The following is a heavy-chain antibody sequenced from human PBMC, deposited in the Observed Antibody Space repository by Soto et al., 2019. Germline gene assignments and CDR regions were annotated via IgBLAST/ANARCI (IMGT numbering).Heavy chain of an antibody. CDR3: AVGWYGDPRQFYYYYGLDV. CDR2: IYYSGST. D-gene: IGHD2-15*01. Sequence: QLQLQESGPGLVKPSETLSLTCTVSGGSISSSSYYWGWIRQPPGKGLEWIGSIYYSGSTYYNPSIKSRVTISVDTSKNQFSLKLSSVTAADTAVYYCAVGWYGDPRQFYYYYGLDVWGQGTTVTVSS. J-gene: IGHJ6*02. V-gene: IGHV4-39*01. CDR1: GGSISSSSYY.